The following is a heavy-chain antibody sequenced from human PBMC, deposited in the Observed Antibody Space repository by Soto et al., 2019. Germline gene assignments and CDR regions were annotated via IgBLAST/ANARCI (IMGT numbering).Heavy chain of an antibody. D-gene: IGHD3-22*01. CDR3: AKDRYYYDSSGYYAPSAFDY. CDR2: ISYDGSNK. V-gene: IGHV3-30*18. J-gene: IGHJ4*02. CDR1: GFTFSSYG. Sequence: PGGSLRLSCAASGFTFSSYGMHWVGQAPGKGLEWVAVISYDGSNKYYADSVKGRFTISRDNSKNTLYLQMNSLRAEDTAVYYCAKDRYYYDSSGYYAPSAFDYWGQGTLVTVSS.